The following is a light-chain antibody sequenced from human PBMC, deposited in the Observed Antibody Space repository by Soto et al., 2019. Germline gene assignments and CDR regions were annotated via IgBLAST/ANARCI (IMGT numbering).Light chain of an antibody. CDR2: AAS. CDR1: QDINNY. CDR3: QRYNNGPPVT. Sequence: DIQMTQSPSSLSASVGDRVTITCRASQDINNYLAWYQRKPGKPPKLLIYAASTLQSGVPSRFSGGGSGTDFTLPINSLQPEDVATYYCQRYNNGPPVTFGPGTKV. J-gene: IGKJ3*01. V-gene: IGKV1-27*01.